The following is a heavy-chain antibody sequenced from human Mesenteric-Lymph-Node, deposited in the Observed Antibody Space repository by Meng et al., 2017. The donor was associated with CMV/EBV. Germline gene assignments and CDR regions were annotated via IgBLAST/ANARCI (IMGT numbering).Heavy chain of an antibody. D-gene: IGHD6-13*01. CDR2: IIPILGIA. J-gene: IGHJ3*02. Sequence: SVKVSCKASGGTFSSYPISWVRQAPGQGLEWMGRIIPILGIANYAQKFQGRVTITADKSTSTAYMELSSLRSEDTAVYYCASGADSSSPDDAFDIWGQGTMVTVSS. CDR1: GGTFSSYP. CDR3: ASGADSSSPDDAFDI. V-gene: IGHV1-69*02.